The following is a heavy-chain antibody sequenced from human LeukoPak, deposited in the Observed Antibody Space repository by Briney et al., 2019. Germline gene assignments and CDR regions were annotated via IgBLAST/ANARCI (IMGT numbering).Heavy chain of an antibody. CDR2: INHSGST. CDR3: ARAIVVVPAAMGCAFDI. V-gene: IGHV4-34*01. D-gene: IGHD2-2*01. J-gene: IGHJ3*02. CDR1: GGSFSGYY. Sequence: PSETLSLTCAVYGGSFSGYYWSWIRQPPGKGLEWIGEINHSGSTNYNPSLKSRVTISVDTSKNQFSLKLSSVTAADTAVYYCARAIVVVPAAMGCAFDIWGQGTMVTVSS.